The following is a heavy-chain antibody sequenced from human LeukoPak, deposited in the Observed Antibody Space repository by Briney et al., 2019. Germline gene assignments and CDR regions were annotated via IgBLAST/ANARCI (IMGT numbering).Heavy chain of an antibody. CDR2: IIPILGIA. CDR1: GGTFSNYG. J-gene: IGHJ6*02. V-gene: IGHV1-69*04. Sequence: ASVKVSCKASGGTFSNYGISWVRQAPGQGLEWMGRIIPILGIANYAQKFQGRVTITADKSTSTAYMELSSLRYEDTAVYYCARELVPYYTLYYYYYGMDVWGQGTTVTVSS. D-gene: IGHD3-22*01. CDR3: ARELVPYYTLYYYYYGMDV.